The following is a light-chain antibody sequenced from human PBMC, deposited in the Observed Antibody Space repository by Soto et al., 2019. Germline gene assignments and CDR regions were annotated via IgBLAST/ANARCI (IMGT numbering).Light chain of an antibody. J-gene: IGLJ1*01. Sequence: SVLTQPPSVSGSPGQSSTISCTGTSSDVGGYNYVSWYQQHPGKAPKLMIYDVSNRPSGVSNRFSGSKSGNTASLTISGLQAEDEADYYCSSYTSSSTPYVFGTGTKVTVL. CDR2: DVS. CDR3: SSYTSSSTPYV. CDR1: SSDVGGYNY. V-gene: IGLV2-14*01.